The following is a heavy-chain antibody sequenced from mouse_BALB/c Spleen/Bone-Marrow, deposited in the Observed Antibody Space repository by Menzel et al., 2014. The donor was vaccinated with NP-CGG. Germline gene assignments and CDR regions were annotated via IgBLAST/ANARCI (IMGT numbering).Heavy chain of an antibody. D-gene: IGHD4-1*01. J-gene: IGHJ4*01. CDR2: IDPANGNT. V-gene: IGHV14-3*02. CDR1: GFNIXDTY. Sequence: EVKLMESGAELVKPGASVKLSCTASGFNIXDTYMHWVKQRPEQGLEWIGRIDPANGNTKYDPKFQGKATITADTSSNTAYLQLSSLTSEDTAVYYCARWEYCAMDYWGQGTSVTVSS. CDR3: ARWEYCAMDY.